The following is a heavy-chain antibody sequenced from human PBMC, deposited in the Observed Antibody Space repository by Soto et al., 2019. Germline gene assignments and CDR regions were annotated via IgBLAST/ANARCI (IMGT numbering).Heavy chain of an antibody. D-gene: IGHD3-22*01. CDR3: AKIKRTYDSSGPFDY. CDR1: GFTFSSYA. Sequence: GGSLRLSCASSGFTFSSYAMSWVRQAPGKGLEWVSAISDSGGSTYYADSVKGRFTISRDNSKNTLYLQMNSLRAEDTAVYYCAKIKRTYDSSGPFDYWGQGTLVTVSS. J-gene: IGHJ4*02. CDR2: ISDSGGST. V-gene: IGHV3-23*01.